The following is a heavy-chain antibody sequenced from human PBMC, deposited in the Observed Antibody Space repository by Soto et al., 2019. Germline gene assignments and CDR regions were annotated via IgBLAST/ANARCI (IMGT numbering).Heavy chain of an antibody. CDR1: GGSFSGYY. Sequence: SETLSLTCAVYGGSFSGYYWSWIRQPPGKGLEWIGEINHSGSTNYNPSLKSRVTISVDTSKNQFSLKLSSVTAADTAVYYCAGYYYDSSGYSSSDAFDIWGQGTMVTVSS. CDR2: INHSGST. J-gene: IGHJ3*02. CDR3: AGYYYDSSGYSSSDAFDI. D-gene: IGHD3-22*01. V-gene: IGHV4-34*01.